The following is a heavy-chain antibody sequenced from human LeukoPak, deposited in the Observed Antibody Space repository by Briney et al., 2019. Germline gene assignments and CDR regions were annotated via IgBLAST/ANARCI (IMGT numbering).Heavy chain of an antibody. CDR2: IYHSGST. CDR3: ARGGGGSGAFDI. J-gene: IGHJ3*02. Sequence: SETLSLTCAVSGYSISSGYYWGWIRQPPGKGLEWIGSIYHSGSTYYTPSLKSRVTISVDTSKNQFSLKLSSVTAADTAVYYCARGGGGSGAFDIWGQGTMVTVSS. CDR1: GYSISSGYY. D-gene: IGHD2-15*01. V-gene: IGHV4-38-2*01.